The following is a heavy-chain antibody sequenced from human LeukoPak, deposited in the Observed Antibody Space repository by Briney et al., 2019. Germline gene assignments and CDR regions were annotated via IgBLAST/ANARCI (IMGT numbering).Heavy chain of an antibody. CDR1: GGSISSGSYY. J-gene: IGHJ4*02. CDR3: ARHNTQRYYFDY. CDR2: IYTSGST. D-gene: IGHD2-2*02. Sequence: SETLSLTCTVSGGSISSGSYYWSWIRQPAGKGLEWIGRIYTSGSTNYNPSLKSRVTISVDTSKNQFSLKLSSVTAADTAVYYCARHNTQRYYFDYWGQGTLVTVSS. V-gene: IGHV4-61*02.